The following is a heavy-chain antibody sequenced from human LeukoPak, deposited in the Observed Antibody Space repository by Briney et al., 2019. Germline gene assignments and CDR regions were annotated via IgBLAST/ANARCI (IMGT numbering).Heavy chain of an antibody. CDR2: MYTDGDT. CDR3: ARAMEDYGDYEFPPNWFDP. V-gene: IGHV4-4*07. Sequence: PSETLSLTCDVSGASISGYWWSWIRQPAGKGLEWIERMYTDGDTNYNPALKSRVTISVDTSKNQFSLKLSSVTAADTAVYYCARAMEDYGDYEFPPNWFDPWGQGTLVTVSS. CDR1: GASISGYW. J-gene: IGHJ5*02. D-gene: IGHD4-17*01.